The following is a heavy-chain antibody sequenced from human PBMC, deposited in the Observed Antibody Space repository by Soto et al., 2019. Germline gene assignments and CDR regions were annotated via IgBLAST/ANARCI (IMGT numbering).Heavy chain of an antibody. V-gene: IGHV3-66*01. Sequence: PGGSLRLSCAASGFTVSSNYMSWVRQAPGKGLEWVSVIYSGGSTYYADSVKGRFTISRDNSKNTLYLQMNSLRAEDTAVYYCARDRHDSYYYYGMDVWGQGTTVTVSS. CDR3: ARDRHDSYYYYGMDV. D-gene: IGHD1-1*01. CDR1: GFTVSSNY. CDR2: IYSGGST. J-gene: IGHJ6*02.